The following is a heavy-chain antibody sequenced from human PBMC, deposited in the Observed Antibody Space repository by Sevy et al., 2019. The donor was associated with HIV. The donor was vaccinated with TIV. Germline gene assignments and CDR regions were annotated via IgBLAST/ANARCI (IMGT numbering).Heavy chain of an antibody. Sequence: GGSLRLSCAVSGFTFSDYFMSWIRQAPGKGLEWISYISTSGNTIYYADSVKGRFTISRDNAKNSLYLQMNSLRAEDTAGYYCAKLYDILTGHDFGFDYWGQGTLVTVSS. CDR3: AKLYDILTGHDFGFDY. CDR2: ISTSGNTI. J-gene: IGHJ4*02. V-gene: IGHV3-11*01. CDR1: GFTFSDYF. D-gene: IGHD3-9*01.